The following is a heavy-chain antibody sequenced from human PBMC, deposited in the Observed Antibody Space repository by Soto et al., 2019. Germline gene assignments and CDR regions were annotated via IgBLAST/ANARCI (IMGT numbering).Heavy chain of an antibody. D-gene: IGHD3-10*01. CDR1: GGSISNYY. V-gene: IGHV4-59*01. Sequence: SETLSLTCTVSGGSISNYYCNWIRQPPGKGLEWIGSSSYGGSTNYNPSLKSRVTISVDTSKNQLSLRLSSVTAADTAVYYCAKGHYGSGSYPYYYYMDVWGKGTTVTVSS. CDR2: SSYGGST. J-gene: IGHJ6*03. CDR3: AKGHYGSGSYPYYYYMDV.